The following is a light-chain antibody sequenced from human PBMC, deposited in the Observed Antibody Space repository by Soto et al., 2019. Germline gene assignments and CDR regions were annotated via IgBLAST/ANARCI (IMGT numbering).Light chain of an antibody. Sequence: QSVLTQPASVSGYPGQPITISCTGTSSDVGGYTYVSWYQQHPGKAPKLMIYEVSDRPSGVSNRFSGSKSGNTASLTISGLRAEDEADYYCCAYTSSSTYVFGTGTKLTVL. CDR3: CAYTSSSTYV. J-gene: IGLJ1*01. V-gene: IGLV2-14*01. CDR1: SSDVGGYTY. CDR2: EVS.